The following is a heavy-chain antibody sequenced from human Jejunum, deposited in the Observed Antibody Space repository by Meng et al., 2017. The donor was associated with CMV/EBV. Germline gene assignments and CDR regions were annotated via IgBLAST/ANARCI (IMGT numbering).Heavy chain of an antibody. CDR1: SGVG. CDR2: IYWNNEE. D-gene: IGHD3-22*01. Sequence: SGVGVGWIRQPPGKALEWLGFIYWNNEERYSPSLRSRLNITKDTSKNQVVLTMTNMDPVDTATYYCAHRKDYYDSSGYYYDWFDPWGQGSLVTVSS. J-gene: IGHJ5*02. V-gene: IGHV2-5*01. CDR3: AHRKDYYDSSGYYYDWFDP.